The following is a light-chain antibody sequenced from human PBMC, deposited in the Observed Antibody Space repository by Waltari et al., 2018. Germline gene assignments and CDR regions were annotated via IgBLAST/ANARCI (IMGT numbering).Light chain of an antibody. CDR1: SSNIGKNT. CDR2: FND. V-gene: IGLV1-44*01. Sequence: QSVLTQPPSASGTPGQRVTISCSGSSSNIGKNTVNWYQQLPGTVPKLVIYFNDQRPSGVPARFSGSKSGTSASLAISGLQSEDEADFHCAVWDDSLNGLIFGGGTKLTVL. J-gene: IGLJ2*01. CDR3: AVWDDSLNGLI.